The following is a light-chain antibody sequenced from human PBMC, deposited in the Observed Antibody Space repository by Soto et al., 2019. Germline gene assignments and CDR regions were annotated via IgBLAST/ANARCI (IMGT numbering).Light chain of an antibody. V-gene: IGKV3-15*01. CDR2: GAS. Sequence: QSPGTLSVSPWERATLSCRASQSVGTNLAWYQQRPGQAPRLLVYGASTRASGIPPRFSGSGSGTDFTLTISSLQSEDFAVYYCQQLNYWPRITFGQGTRLEIK. CDR3: QQLNYWPRIT. J-gene: IGKJ5*01. CDR1: QSVGTN.